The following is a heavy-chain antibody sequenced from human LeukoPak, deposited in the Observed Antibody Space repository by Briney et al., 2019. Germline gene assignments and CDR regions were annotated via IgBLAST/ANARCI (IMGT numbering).Heavy chain of an antibody. CDR1: GGSISSGGYY. Sequence: SETLSLTCTVSGGSISSGGYYWSWIRQPAGKGLEWIGRIYTSGSTNYNPSLKSRVTISVDTSKNQFSLKLSSVTAADTAVYYCARDLVDTAMGFFDYWGQGTLVTVSS. CDR3: ARDLVDTAMGFFDY. D-gene: IGHD5-18*01. J-gene: IGHJ4*02. V-gene: IGHV4-61*02. CDR2: IYTSGST.